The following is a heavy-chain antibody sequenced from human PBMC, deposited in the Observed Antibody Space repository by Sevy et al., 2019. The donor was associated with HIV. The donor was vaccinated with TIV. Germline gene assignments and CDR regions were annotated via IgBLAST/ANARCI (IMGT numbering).Heavy chain of an antibody. J-gene: IGHJ5*02. CDR2: ITGSGSNA. CDR3: AKETWGLFDP. Sequence: GGSLRLSCAASGFTFSGYAMSWVRQAPGKGLEWVSLITGSGSNAYYADYVKGRLNISRDNSQNTVNLQMNSLRVEDMAIYYCAKETWGLFDPWGQGILVTVSS. D-gene: IGHD7-27*01. CDR1: GFTFSGYA. V-gene: IGHV3-23*01.